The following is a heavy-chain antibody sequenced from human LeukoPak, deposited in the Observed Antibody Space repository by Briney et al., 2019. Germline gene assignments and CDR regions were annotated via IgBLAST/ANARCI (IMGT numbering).Heavy chain of an antibody. CDR3: ARETAFCSSTSCYYYFDY. Sequence: GSLRLSCAASGFTFSSYSMNWVRQAPGKGLEWVSYISSSRRTIYYADSVKGRFTISGDNAKNSLYLQMNSLRAEDTAVYYCARETAFCSSTSCYYYFDYWGQGTLVTVSS. CDR2: ISSSRRTI. D-gene: IGHD2-2*01. CDR1: GFTFSSYS. J-gene: IGHJ4*02. V-gene: IGHV3-48*04.